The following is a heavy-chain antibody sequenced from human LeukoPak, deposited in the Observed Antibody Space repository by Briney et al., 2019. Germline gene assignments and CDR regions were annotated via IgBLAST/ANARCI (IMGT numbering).Heavy chain of an antibody. Sequence: ASVKVSCKASGYTFTSYAMHWVRQAPGQRLEWMGWSNAGNGNTKYSQEFQGRVTITRDTSASTAYMELSSLRSEDMAVYYCARDWNSGSYYGDYSYYGMDVWATGPRSPSP. V-gene: IGHV1-3*02. CDR1: GYTFTSYA. CDR2: SNAGNGNT. J-gene: IGHJ6*02. D-gene: IGHD1-26*01. CDR3: ARDWNSGSYYGDYSYYGMDV.